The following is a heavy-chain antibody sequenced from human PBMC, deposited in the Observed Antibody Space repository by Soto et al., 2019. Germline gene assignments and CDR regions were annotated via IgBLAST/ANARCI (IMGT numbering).Heavy chain of an antibody. Sequence: EVPLWESGGGLVQPGGSLRLSCAASGSTFSSYAMSWVRQAPGKGLEWVSVISGSGDSTYYADSVKGRFTISRDNSKNTLYLQMNSLRAEDTAVYYCARELAYCSGGSCYMEGAFDIWGQGTMVTVSS. D-gene: IGHD2-15*01. V-gene: IGHV3-23*01. CDR3: ARELAYCSGGSCYMEGAFDI. J-gene: IGHJ3*02. CDR2: ISGSGDST. CDR1: GSTFSSYA.